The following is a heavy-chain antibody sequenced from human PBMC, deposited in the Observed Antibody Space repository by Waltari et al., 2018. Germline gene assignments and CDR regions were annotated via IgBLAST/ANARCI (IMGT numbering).Heavy chain of an antibody. J-gene: IGHJ4*02. CDR2: DWYTWDT. D-gene: IGHD2-15*01. V-gene: IGHV4-38-2*02. Sequence: QVELQESVTRLVKASESLSLTFDVAGCSISRGYSWAWIRQSPGGELEWIGSDWYTWDTYYNPSLKSRVNMAVDTSKNKFALNLSAVTAADTAVYYCARDQGGRYCSGSSCYNIKNFDLWGQGALVTVSS. CDR1: GCSISRGYS. CDR3: ARDQGGRYCSGSSCYNIKNFDL.